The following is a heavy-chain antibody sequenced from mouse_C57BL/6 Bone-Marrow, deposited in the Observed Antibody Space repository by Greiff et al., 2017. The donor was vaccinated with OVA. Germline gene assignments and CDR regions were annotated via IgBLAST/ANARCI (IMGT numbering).Heavy chain of an antibody. CDR1: GFSFNTYA. CDR2: IRSKSNNYAT. D-gene: IGHD1-1*01. J-gene: IGHJ2*01. Sequence: GGGLVQPKGSLKLSCAASGFSFNTYAMNWVRQAPGKGLEWVARIRSKSNNYATYYADSVKDRFTISRDDSESMLYLQMNNLKTEDTAMYYCVRQYGSSYFDYWGQGTTLTVSS. CDR3: VRQYGSSYFDY. V-gene: IGHV10-1*01.